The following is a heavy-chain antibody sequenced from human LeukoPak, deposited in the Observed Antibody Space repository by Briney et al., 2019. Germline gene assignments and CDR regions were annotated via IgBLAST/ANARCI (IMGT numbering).Heavy chain of an antibody. CDR2: INSDGSAT. CDR3: ASDSPYYGMDV. Sequence: PGGSLRLSCAASGFPFSSYWMHWIRQVPGKGLLWVSRINSDGSATICADSVRGRFTISRDNTKNTLYLQMSGLRVEDTAVYHCASDSPYYGMDVWGQGTTVTVSS. J-gene: IGHJ6*02. V-gene: IGHV3-74*01. CDR1: GFPFSSYW.